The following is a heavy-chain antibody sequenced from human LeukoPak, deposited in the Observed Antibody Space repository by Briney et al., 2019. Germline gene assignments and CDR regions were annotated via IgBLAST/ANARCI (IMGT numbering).Heavy chain of an antibody. CDR3: ARDSLGGDY. J-gene: IGHJ4*02. D-gene: IGHD3-16*01. V-gene: IGHV3-33*01. Sequence: GGSLRLSCAASGFTFNTFGMHWVRRAPGKRLEWVAVIWNDGSKKFYADSVKGRFTISRDNSKNTLYLQMNRLRAEDTAVYYCARDSLGGDYWGQGTLVTVSS. CDR1: GFTFNTFG. CDR2: IWNDGSKK.